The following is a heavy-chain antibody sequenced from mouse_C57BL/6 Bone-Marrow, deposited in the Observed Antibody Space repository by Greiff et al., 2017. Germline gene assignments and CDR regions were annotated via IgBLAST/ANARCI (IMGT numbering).Heavy chain of an antibody. CDR1: GYTFTSYW. CDR2: IYPSDSDT. Sequence: QVQLQQSGAELVKPGASVKVSCKASGYTFTSYWMHWVKQRPGQGLEWIGRIYPSDSDTNYNQKFKGKATLTVDKSSSTAYMQLSSLTSEDSAVYYCAIDSSGYETYWGQGTLITVSA. V-gene: IGHV1-74*01. J-gene: IGHJ3*01. CDR3: AIDSSGYETY. D-gene: IGHD3-2*01.